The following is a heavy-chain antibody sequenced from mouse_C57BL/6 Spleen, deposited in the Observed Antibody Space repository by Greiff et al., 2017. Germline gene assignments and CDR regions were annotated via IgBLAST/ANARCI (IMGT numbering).Heavy chain of an antibody. Sequence: DVKLVESGGGLVKPGASLKLSCAASGFTFSSYAMSWVRQTPEKRLEWVATISDGGSYTYYPDNVKGRFTISRDNSKNNLYLQMSHRKSEDTAMYYCARCTGDYFDYWGQGTTLTVSS. D-gene: IGHD5-1*01. CDR3: ARCTGDYFDY. CDR2: ISDGGSYT. J-gene: IGHJ2*01. V-gene: IGHV5-4*03. CDR1: GFTFSSYA.